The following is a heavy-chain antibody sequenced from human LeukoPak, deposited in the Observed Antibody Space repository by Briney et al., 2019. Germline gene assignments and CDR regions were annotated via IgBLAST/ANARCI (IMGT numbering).Heavy chain of an antibody. CDR3: ARYSSSWPTDYYYMDV. J-gene: IGHJ6*03. CDR2: IIPIFGTA. D-gene: IGHD6-13*01. Sequence: SVKVSCKASGGTFSSYAISWVRQAPGQGLEWMGGIIPIFGTANYAQKFQGRVTITADESTSTAYMELSSLRSEDTAVYYCARYSSSWPTDYYYMDVWGKGTTVTVSS. V-gene: IGHV1-69*13. CDR1: GGTFSSYA.